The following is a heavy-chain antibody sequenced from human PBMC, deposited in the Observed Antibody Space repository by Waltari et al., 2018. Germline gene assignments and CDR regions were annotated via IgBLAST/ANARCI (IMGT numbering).Heavy chain of an antibody. CDR2: IYTSGST. V-gene: IGHV4-61*02. Sequence: QVQLQESGPGLVKPSQTLSLTCTVPGGYISSGSYYWRWIRQPAGKGLEWIGRIYTSGSTNYNPSLKSRVTISVDTSKNQFSLKLSSVTAADTAVYYCARTTVTMFGNWFDPWGQGTLVTVSS. J-gene: IGHJ5*02. CDR3: ARTTVTMFGNWFDP. D-gene: IGHD4-17*01. CDR1: GGYISSGSYY.